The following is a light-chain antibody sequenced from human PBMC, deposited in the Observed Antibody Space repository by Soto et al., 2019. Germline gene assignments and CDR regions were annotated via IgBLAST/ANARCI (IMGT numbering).Light chain of an antibody. V-gene: IGKV1-12*01. CDR2: SAS. J-gene: IGKJ3*01. Sequence: DIQVTQSPSSVSASVGDRVTITCRTTQSVSSWLVWYQQKPGKAPNLLIYSASSLQSGVPSRFTGSGSGTDFTLTISSLQPEDFATYYCQQANSFPFTFGPGTTVDIK. CDR3: QQANSFPFT. CDR1: QSVSSW.